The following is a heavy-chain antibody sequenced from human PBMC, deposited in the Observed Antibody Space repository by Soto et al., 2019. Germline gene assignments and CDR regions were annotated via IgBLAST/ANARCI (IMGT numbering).Heavy chain of an antibody. CDR3: AHLTYYHGSGSYKRAMDV. CDR2: IYWNDDK. J-gene: IGHJ6*02. V-gene: IGHV2-5*01. CDR1: LFSLSTSGVG. D-gene: IGHD3-10*01. Sequence: XGPTLMNPTETLSLSCTFSLFSLSTSGVGVGWIRQPPGKALEWLALIYWNDDKRYSPSLKSRLTITKDTSKNQVVLTMTNMDPVDTATYYCAHLTYYHGSGSYKRAMDVWGQGTTVTVSS.